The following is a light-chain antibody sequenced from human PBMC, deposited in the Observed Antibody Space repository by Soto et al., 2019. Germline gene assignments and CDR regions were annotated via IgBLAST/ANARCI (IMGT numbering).Light chain of an antibody. CDR1: QSLLHSNGYNY. CDR3: MQALQTPLT. V-gene: IGKV2-28*01. CDR2: LGS. Sequence: DIVMTQSPLSLPVNPGEPASISCRSSQSLLHSNGYNYLDWYLQKPGQSPQLLIYLGSNRASGVPDRFSGSGSGTDFTLKISRVEAEDVGVYYCMQALQTPLTFGGGTKVEIK. J-gene: IGKJ4*01.